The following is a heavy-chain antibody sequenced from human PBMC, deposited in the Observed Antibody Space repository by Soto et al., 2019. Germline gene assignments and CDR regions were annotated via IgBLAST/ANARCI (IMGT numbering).Heavy chain of an antibody. D-gene: IGHD1-20*01. V-gene: IGHV3-33*01. J-gene: IGHJ6*02. CDR1: GFTFRSYG. CDR2: IWYDGSNE. Sequence: GGSLRLSCEVSGFTFRSYGMHWVRQAPGKGLEWVAVIWYDGSNEYYADSVKGRFTISRDNSKNTLYVQMNSLRAEDTAVYYCARGREMNKSIKPYGMDVWGQGTMVTVSS. CDR3: ARGREMNKSIKPYGMDV.